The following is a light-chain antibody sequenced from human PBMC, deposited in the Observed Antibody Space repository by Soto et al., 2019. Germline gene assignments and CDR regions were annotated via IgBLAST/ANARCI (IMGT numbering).Light chain of an antibody. J-gene: IGKJ2*01. CDR1: QSVSSNY. V-gene: IGKV3-20*01. Sequence: EIVLTQSPGTLSLSPGERATLSCRASQSVSSNYIAWYQQNPGQAPRLLIYGASTRATGIPDRFSGSGSGTDLTLTISRLEPEDFAVYFCQQYGRSPPFAFGHGTKVEIK. CDR3: QQYGRSPPFA. CDR2: GAS.